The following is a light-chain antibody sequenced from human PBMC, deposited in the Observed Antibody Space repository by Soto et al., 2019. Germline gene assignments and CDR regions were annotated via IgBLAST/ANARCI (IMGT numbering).Light chain of an antibody. CDR3: NSNTSTSTYL. V-gene: IGLV2-14*01. J-gene: IGLJ1*01. CDR1: SSDIGAYDF. CDR2: EVT. Sequence: QSALTQPASVSGSPGQSITISCTGTSSDIGAYDFVSWYQQHPGTAPKLMISEVTDRPSGVSNRFSGSKSGNTASLTISGLQAEDESDYYCNSNTSTSTYLFGTGTKLTVL.